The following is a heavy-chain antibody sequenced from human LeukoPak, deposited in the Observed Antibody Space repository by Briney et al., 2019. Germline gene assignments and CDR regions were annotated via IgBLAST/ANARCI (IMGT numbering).Heavy chain of an antibody. J-gene: IGHJ4*02. V-gene: IGHV1-2*02. CDR1: GYTFTCYY. Sequence: ASVTVSCKASGYTFTCYYMHWVRQAPGQGLEWMGWINPNSGGTNYGQKFQGRVTMTRDTSISTAYMELSSVRSDDTAVYYCARGGLGTTSYWGQGTLVTVSS. CDR3: ARGGLGTTSY. CDR2: INPNSGGT. D-gene: IGHD1-26*01.